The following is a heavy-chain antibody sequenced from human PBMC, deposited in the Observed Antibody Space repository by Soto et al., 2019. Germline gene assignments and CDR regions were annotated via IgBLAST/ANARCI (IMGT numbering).Heavy chain of an antibody. J-gene: IGHJ4*02. V-gene: IGHV3-30-3*01. Sequence: QVQLVESGGGVVQPGRSLRLSCAASGFTFSTYAMHWVRQAPGKGLEWVAVISYDGTNKYYADSVKGRFTISRDNSKNTLYVEMNSLRAEDTGVYSCARAGGSYWGQGTQVIVS. CDR1: GFTFSTYA. CDR2: ISYDGTNK. CDR3: ARAGGSY. D-gene: IGHD3-16*01.